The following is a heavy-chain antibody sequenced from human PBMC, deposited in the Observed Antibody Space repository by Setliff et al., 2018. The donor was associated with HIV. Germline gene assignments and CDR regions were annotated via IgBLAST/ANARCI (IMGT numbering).Heavy chain of an antibody. CDR3: ARGCYGDYGHPWCYFDY. D-gene: IGHD4-17*01. J-gene: IGHJ4*02. CDR1: GGSINSYF. V-gene: IGHV4-59*01. CDR2: IYYTGST. Sequence: PSETLSLTCTVSGGSINSYFWSWIRQPPGKGLEWIAYIYYTGSTNYNPSLKSRVTISLDTSKNQFSLNVNSVTAADTAVYYCARGCYGDYGHPWCYFDYWGQGTLVTVSS.